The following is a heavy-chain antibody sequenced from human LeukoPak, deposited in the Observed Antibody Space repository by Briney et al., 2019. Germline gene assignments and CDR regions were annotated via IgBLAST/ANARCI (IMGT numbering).Heavy chain of an antibody. CDR1: GFTFSDYS. CDR3: AKDRGFGDAFDI. J-gene: IGHJ3*02. V-gene: IGHV3-48*01. Sequence: PGGSLRLSCAASGFTFSDYSMSWVRQAPGKGLEWISYISSSSYSIYYSDSVKGRFTISRDNAKNSLYLQMNSLRAEDTALYYCAKDRGFGDAFDIWGQGTMVTVSS. CDR2: ISSSSYSI. D-gene: IGHD3-22*01.